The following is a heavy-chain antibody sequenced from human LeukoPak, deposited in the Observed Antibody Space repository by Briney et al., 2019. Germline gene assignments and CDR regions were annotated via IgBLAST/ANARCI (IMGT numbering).Heavy chain of an antibody. CDR3: ARVGDFTMVRGVSWFDP. CDR2: ISAYNGNT. J-gene: IGHJ5*02. D-gene: IGHD3-10*01. V-gene: IGHV1-18*01. CDR1: GYTFTSYG. Sequence: ASVKVSCKASGYTFTSYGISWVRQAPGQGLEWMGWISAYNGNTNYAQKLQGRVTMTTDTSTSTAYMELRSLRSDDTAVYYCARVGDFTMVRGVSWFDPWGQGTLVTVSS.